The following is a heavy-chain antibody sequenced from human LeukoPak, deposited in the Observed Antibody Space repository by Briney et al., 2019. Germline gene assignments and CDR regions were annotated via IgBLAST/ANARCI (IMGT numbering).Heavy chain of an antibody. D-gene: IGHD6-13*01. V-gene: IGHV3-74*01. J-gene: IGHJ4*02. CDR2: INSDGSST. CDR1: GFTFSSYW. Sequence: PGGSLRLSCAASGFTFSSYWMHWVRQAPGKGLVWVSRINSDGSSTSYADSVKGRFTISRDNARNTLYLQINSLRAEDTAVYYCARAEGRYSSSPLDYWGQGTLVTVSS. CDR3: ARAEGRYSSSPLDY.